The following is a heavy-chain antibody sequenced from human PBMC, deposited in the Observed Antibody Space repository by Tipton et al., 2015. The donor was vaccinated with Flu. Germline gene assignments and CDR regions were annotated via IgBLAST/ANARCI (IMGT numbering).Heavy chain of an antibody. Sequence: QLVQSGAEVKKPGESLKISCKGFGHNFANFWIGWVRQMPGKGLEWMGIIHPGDSDTRYSPSFQGQVTISADKSISTAYLQWSSLKASDTAMYYCVGALGYCSSTSCFDYWGQGTLVTVSS. J-gene: IGHJ4*02. D-gene: IGHD2-2*01. V-gene: IGHV5-51*03. CDR1: GHNFANFW. CDR3: VGALGYCSSTSCFDY. CDR2: IHPGDSDT.